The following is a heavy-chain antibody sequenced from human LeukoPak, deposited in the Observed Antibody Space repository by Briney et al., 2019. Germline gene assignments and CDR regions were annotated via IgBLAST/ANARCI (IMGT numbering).Heavy chain of an antibody. Sequence: SGGALRLSCAASGFTFSSYVMHCVRQAPGKGLEWVAIILYVGTNQYYADSVKGRFTISRDNSKNTLYLQRNSLRAEDTAVYYCARDRSRNWYGGFLYGMDVWGQGTTITVSS. V-gene: IGHV3-30*02. CDR1: GFTFSSYV. CDR2: ILYVGTNQ. J-gene: IGHJ6*02. D-gene: IGHD6-13*01. CDR3: ARDRSRNWYGGFLYGMDV.